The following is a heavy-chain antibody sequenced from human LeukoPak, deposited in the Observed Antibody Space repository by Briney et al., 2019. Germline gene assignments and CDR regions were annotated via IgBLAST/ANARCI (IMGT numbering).Heavy chain of an antibody. D-gene: IGHD3-10*01. CDR1: GGSISSYY. V-gene: IGHV4-59*01. CDR2: IYYSGST. J-gene: IGHJ5*02. CDR3: ARDITMVRGVIEGNWFDP. Sequence: SETLSLTCTVSGGSISSYYWSWIRQPPGKGLEWIGYIYYSGSTNYNPSLKSRVTISVDTSNNQFSLKLSSVTAADTAVYYCARDITMVRGVIEGNWFDPWGQGTLVTVSS.